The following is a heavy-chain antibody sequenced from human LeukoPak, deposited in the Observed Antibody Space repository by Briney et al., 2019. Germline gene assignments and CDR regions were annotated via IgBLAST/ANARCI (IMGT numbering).Heavy chain of an antibody. CDR2: VYTSGNT. CDR1: GGSISGYS. J-gene: IGHJ5*02. V-gene: IGHV4-4*07. Sequence: SETLSLTCTVSGGSISGYSWSWIRQSAGKGLGWIGRVYTSGNTNYNPSFKSRVTMSIDKSKKQFSLKLRSVTAADTAVYYCARDNPAGPWGQGTLVTVSS. CDR3: ARDNPAGP. D-gene: IGHD3-10*01.